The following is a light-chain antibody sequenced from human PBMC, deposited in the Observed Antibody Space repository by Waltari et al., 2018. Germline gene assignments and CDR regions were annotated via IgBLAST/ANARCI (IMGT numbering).Light chain of an antibody. CDR1: ETITTY. V-gene: IGKV1-39*01. Sequence: DIQMTQSPPSLSASVGDSVTITCRASETITTYLNWYQKKPGEAPQLLIYSASRLQSGAPSRFSGSGSGADFTLTISSLQAEDVAVYYCHQYYIPPLTFGQGTRLEIK. J-gene: IGKJ5*01. CDR2: SAS. CDR3: HQYYIPPLT.